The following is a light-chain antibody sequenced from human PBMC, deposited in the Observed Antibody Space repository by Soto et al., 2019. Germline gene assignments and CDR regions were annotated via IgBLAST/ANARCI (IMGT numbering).Light chain of an antibody. CDR2: YDN. J-gene: IGLJ1*01. CDR3: QVWDTSGDHYV. Sequence: SYELTQPPSESVAPGETASISCGGDRIGRKSVHWYQQKPGQAPVLVMYYDNDRPSEIPERFSGFNSGNTATLDISGVEAGDEADYYCQVWDTSGDHYVFGPGTKLTVL. CDR1: RIGRKS. V-gene: IGLV3-21*04.